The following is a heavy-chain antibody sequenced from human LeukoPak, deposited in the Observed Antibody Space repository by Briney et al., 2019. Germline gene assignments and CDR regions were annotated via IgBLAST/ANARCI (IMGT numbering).Heavy chain of an antibody. CDR1: GFTINGYS. CDR2: ISGSDDNT. J-gene: IGHJ4*02. Sequence: GGSLRLSCAASGFTINGYSMSWVRQAPGKGLEWVSAISGSDDNTYYADSVRGRFTISRDSSSNMLYLQMNSLRGEDTATYYCVRDGWDYWGQGTLVTVSS. V-gene: IGHV3-23*01. CDR3: VRDGWDY.